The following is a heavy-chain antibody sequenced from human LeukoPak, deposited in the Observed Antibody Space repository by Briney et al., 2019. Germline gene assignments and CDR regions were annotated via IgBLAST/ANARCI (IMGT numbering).Heavy chain of an antibody. V-gene: IGHV3-30-3*01. J-gene: IGHJ4*02. CDR1: GFTFSSYA. CDR2: ISYVGSNK. D-gene: IGHD3-3*01. CDR3: IREGDYTFDF. Sequence: GGSLRLSCAASGFTFSSYAMHWVRQAPGKGLEWVAVISYVGSNKYYADSVKGRFTISRDNSKSTFYLQMISLTAEDTAVYYCIREGDYTFDFWGQGTLVTVSS.